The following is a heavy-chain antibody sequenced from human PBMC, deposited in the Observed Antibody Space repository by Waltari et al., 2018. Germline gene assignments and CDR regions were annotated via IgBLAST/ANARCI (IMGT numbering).Heavy chain of an antibody. CDR1: GFTFSGYN. CDR2: ISNDGSSI. J-gene: IGHJ6*02. V-gene: IGHV3-30*04. Sequence: MHLVDSGGGLFQPGGTLRHSCASSGFTFSGYNMYWVRQAPGKGLEWVTLISNDGSSIHYADSVKARFFISRDNSKNALYLQLNSLRTDDTAVYYCARGDYGMDVWGQGTTVTVSS. CDR3: ARGDYGMDV.